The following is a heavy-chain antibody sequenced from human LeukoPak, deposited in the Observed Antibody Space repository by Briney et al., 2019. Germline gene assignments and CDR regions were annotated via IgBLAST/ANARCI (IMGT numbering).Heavy chain of an antibody. J-gene: IGHJ4*02. CDR1: GLTLSGFA. D-gene: IGHD1-20*01. CDR2: IIGSGGST. V-gene: IGHV3-23*01. CDR3: AKDLRYNWNPASFDY. Sequence: GGSLGLSCAASGLTLSGFAMSWFRKAPGKGLKWVPAIIGSGGSTSYADSVKGRFTISRDNSKNTLYLQMNSLRAEDTAVYYCAKDLRYNWNPASFDYWGQGTLVTVSS.